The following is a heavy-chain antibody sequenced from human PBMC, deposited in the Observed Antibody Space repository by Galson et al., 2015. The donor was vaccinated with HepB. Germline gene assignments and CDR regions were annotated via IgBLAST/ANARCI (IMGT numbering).Heavy chain of an antibody. J-gene: IGHJ5*02. V-gene: IGHV3-23*01. Sequence: SLRLSCAASGFTFSNYGMNWVRQAPGKGLEWVSGISSSGGNTYYADSVKGRFTISRDNSKNTLSLQMNSLRAEDTAVYYCAKEPDFWSEQNWFDPWGLGTLVTVSS. D-gene: IGHD3-3*01. CDR3: AKEPDFWSEQNWFDP. CDR2: ISSSGGNT. CDR1: GFTFSNYG.